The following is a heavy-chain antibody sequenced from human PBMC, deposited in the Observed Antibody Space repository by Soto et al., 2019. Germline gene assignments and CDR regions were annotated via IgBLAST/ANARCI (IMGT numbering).Heavy chain of an antibody. Sequence: GASVKVSCKASGYTFTVYYMHCVRQSPLQWLDWMGCINPNSGGTNYAQKFQGWVTMTRDTSISTAYMELSRLRSDDTAVYYCAREQSDYDFWSGYYKAPNWFDPWGQGTLVTVSS. CDR3: AREQSDYDFWSGYYKAPNWFDP. CDR1: GYTFTVYY. D-gene: IGHD3-3*01. J-gene: IGHJ5*02. V-gene: IGHV1-2*04. CDR2: INPNSGGT.